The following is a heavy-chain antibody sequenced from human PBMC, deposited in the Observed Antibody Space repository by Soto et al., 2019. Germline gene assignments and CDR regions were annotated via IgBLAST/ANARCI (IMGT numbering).Heavy chain of an antibody. V-gene: IGHV2-5*01. CDR3: VNEYSSPNWIDP. Sequence: SGTTLVNPTRTLTLTCTFSGFSLTTSGVGVGWIRQSPGKALEWLALVYWNHDKRYNSSLKTRLTISKDTSKNQVVLTMADMDPVDTATSFCVNEYSSPNWIDPWGEGTQVTVSS. J-gene: IGHJ5*02. CDR1: GFSLTTSGVG. D-gene: IGHD2-21*01. CDR2: VYWNHDK.